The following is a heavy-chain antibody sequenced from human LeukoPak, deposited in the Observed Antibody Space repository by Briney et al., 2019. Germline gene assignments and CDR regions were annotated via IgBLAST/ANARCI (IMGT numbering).Heavy chain of an antibody. V-gene: IGHV1-2*02. CDR2: INANSGGT. CDR1: GYTFTGYY. CDR3: ARAVRDIVVVPAADCYYYYMDV. J-gene: IGHJ6*03. Sequence: ASVKVSCKASGYTFTGYYMHWVRQAPGQGLEWMGWINANSGGTNYPQKFQGRVTMTRDTSISTAYMELSRLRSDDTAVYYCARAVRDIVVVPAADCYYYYMDVWGKGTTVTVSS. D-gene: IGHD2-2*01.